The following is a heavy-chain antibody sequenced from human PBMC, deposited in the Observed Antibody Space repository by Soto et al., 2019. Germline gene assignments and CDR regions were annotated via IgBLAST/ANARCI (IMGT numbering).Heavy chain of an antibody. Sequence: EVQLVESGGGSVQPGGSLRLSCAASEFTFSSDHMNWVRQAPGKGRGWISYISSSSSDIYYPDSVKGRFTIPRNNAKKQLYLQMNRLRDKETAVYYCAGGRITLRSWVQGTPVTVSS. CDR1: EFTFSSDH. V-gene: IGHV3-48*02. CDR3: AGGRITLRS. D-gene: IGHD3-22*01. J-gene: IGHJ5*02. CDR2: ISSSSSDI.